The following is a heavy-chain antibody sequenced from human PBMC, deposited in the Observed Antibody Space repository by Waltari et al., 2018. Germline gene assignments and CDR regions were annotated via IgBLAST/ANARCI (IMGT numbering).Heavy chain of an antibody. V-gene: IGHV1-69-2*01. D-gene: IGHD3-9*01. Sequence: EVQLVQSGAEVKTPGATVKISCTVSGYTFTDYYMHWVQQAPVKGLEWMGLVDPEDGETIYAEKFQGRVTITADTSTDTAYMELSSLRSEDTAVYYCATDRTGYFPRGSYYYMDVWGKGTTVTISS. CDR2: VDPEDGET. CDR1: GYTFTDYY. CDR3: ATDRTGYFPRGSYYYMDV. J-gene: IGHJ6*03.